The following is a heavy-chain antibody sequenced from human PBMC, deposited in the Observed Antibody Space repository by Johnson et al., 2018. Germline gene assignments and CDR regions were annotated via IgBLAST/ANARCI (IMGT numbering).Heavy chain of an antibody. D-gene: IGHD4-17*01. V-gene: IGHV3-30*18. CDR1: GFTFSSYG. Sequence: QVQLVESGGGVVQPGRSLRLSCAASGFTFSSYGMHWVRQAPGKGLEWVAVISYDGSNKYYADSVKGRFTISRDNSKNTLYLKRNSLGAEDTAVYYCGKVRANYGDDAFDIWGQGTMVTVAS. CDR3: GKVRANYGDDAFDI. CDR2: ISYDGSNK. J-gene: IGHJ3*02.